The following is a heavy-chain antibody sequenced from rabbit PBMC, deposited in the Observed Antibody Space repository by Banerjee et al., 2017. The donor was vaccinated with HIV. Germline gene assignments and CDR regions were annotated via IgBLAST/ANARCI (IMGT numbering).Heavy chain of an antibody. Sequence: QQQLEESGGGLVKPEGSLTLSCTASGFSFSNKYVMCWVRQAPGKGLEWIACINTSTGNTVYASWAKGRFTISKTSSTTVTLQMTSLTAADTATYFCARDGSASSVEFDLWGQGTLVTVS. CDR1: GFSFSNKYV. CDR3: ARDGSASSVEFDL. D-gene: IGHD1-1*01. CDR2: INTSTGNT. V-gene: IGHV1S45*01. J-gene: IGHJ4*01.